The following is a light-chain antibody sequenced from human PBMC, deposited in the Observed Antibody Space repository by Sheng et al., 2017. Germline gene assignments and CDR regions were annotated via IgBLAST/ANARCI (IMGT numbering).Light chain of an antibody. V-gene: IGKV1-39*01. J-gene: IGKJ3*01. Sequence: DIQMTQSPSSLSASIGDRVTITCRASQSIRRNLNWYLQKPGKAPQLLIYGASNLQGGVPSRFSGAGSGSDFTLTISSLQPEDFATFYXQQSYSAPFTFGPGTTVDIK. CDR3: QQSYSAPFT. CDR2: GAS. CDR1: QSIRRN.